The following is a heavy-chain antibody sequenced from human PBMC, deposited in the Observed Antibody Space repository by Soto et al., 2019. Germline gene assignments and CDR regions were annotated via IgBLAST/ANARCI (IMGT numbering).Heavy chain of an antibody. CDR3: ARDYSGWSPGAFDI. Sequence: EVQLVESGGGLIQPGGSLRLSCAASGFTVSSNYMSWVRQAPGKGLEWVSVIYSGGSTYYADSVKGRFTISRDNSQNTLYLQMNSLRAEDTAVYYCARDYSGWSPGAFDIWGQGTMVTVSS. D-gene: IGHD6-19*01. J-gene: IGHJ3*02. V-gene: IGHV3-53*01. CDR2: IYSGGST. CDR1: GFTVSSNY.